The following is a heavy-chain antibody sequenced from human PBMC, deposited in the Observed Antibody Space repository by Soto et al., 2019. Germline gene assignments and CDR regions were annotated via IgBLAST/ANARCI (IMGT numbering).Heavy chain of an antibody. J-gene: IGHJ4*02. CDR1: GFTFSSYA. CDR2: ISYDGSNK. V-gene: IGHV3-30-3*01. CDR3: ARGGATVVTCFDY. Sequence: GGSLRLSCAASGFTFSSYAMHWVRQAPGKGLEWVAVISYDGSNKYYADSVKGRFTISRDNSKNTLYLQMNSLRAEDTAVYYCARGGATVVTCFDYWGQGTLVTVSS. D-gene: IGHD1-26*01.